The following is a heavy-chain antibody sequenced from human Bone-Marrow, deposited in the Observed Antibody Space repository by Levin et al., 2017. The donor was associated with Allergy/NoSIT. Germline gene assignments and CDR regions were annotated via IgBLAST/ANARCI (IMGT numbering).Heavy chain of an antibody. CDR2: ISSSGSTI. CDR1: GFNFRSNE. CDR3: AGTVEVNFFDY. J-gene: IGHJ4*02. D-gene: IGHD1-26*01. V-gene: IGHV3-48*03. Sequence: PGGSLRLSCAASGFNFRSNEMTWVRQAPGKGLEWVSYISSSGSTIYYADSVKGRFTISRDNSKNALYLQMNSLRVDDTALYYCAGTVEVNFFDYWGQGTLVTVSS.